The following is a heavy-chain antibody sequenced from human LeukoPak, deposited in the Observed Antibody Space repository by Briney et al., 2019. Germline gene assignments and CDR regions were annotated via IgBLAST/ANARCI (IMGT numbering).Heavy chain of an antibody. CDR2: IDPRDSYN. V-gene: IGHV5-10-1*01. Sequence: HEEYLKISCKGSGYTFTNYGISWVRQMPGKGLEWMGRIDPRDSYNNYSPSFQGRVTISVDKSIGTAYLQWGSLRASFFFQAEDGIRDRQLIAPDYWGQGTQVTVSS. J-gene: IGHJ4*02. D-gene: IGHD3-22*01. CDR1: GYTFTNYG. CDR3: GIRDRQLIAPDY.